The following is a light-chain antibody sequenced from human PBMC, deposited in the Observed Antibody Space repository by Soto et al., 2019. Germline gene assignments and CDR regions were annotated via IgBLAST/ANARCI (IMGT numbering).Light chain of an antibody. CDR3: GTWDSSLTAVV. J-gene: IGLJ2*01. Sequence: QSVLTQPPSVSAAPGQRVTISCSGSDSNIGNHYVSWYQQLPGTAPKVLIYDDNKRPSGTPDRFSGSKSGTSATLGITGLQTGDEADYYCGTWDSSLTAVVFGGATKLTVL. CDR2: DDN. CDR1: DSNIGNHY. V-gene: IGLV1-51*01.